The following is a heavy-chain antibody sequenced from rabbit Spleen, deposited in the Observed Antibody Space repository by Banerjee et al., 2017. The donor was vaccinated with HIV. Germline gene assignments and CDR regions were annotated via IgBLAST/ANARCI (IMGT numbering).Heavy chain of an antibody. J-gene: IGHJ4*01. CDR2: IDTNKGSI. CDR1: GFSFSSNEY. Sequence: QSLEESGGDLVKPEGSLTLTCTASGFSFSSNEYMCWVRQAPGKGLEWIGIIDTNKGSIDYARWVNGRFTISNDNAQGTVDLQVNSLTAADTATYFCTRNANGGWDLWGPGTLVTVS. D-gene: IGHD4-1*01. V-gene: IGHV1S40*01. CDR3: TRNANGGWDL.